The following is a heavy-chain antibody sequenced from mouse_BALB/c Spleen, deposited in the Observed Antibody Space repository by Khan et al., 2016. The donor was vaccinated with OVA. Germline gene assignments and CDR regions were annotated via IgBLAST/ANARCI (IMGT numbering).Heavy chain of an antibody. Sequence: VQLQQPGPELVRPGVSVKISCKGSGDTFTDYSMHWVKQSHAKSLEWIGVISTDSVNTNYNQKFKGKATLTVDKSSSTAYMELARMTSEDSAIYYCAIRDYFDYWGQGTTLTVSS. J-gene: IGHJ2*01. CDR2: ISTDSVNT. V-gene: IGHV1S137*01. CDR3: AIRDYFDY. CDR1: GDTFTDYS.